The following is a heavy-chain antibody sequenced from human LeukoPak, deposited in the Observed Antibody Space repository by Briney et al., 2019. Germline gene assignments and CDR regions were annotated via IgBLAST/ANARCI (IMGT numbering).Heavy chain of an antibody. J-gene: IGHJ4*02. Sequence: GASVTVSCKASGYTFTSYYMHWVRQAPGQGLEWMGIINPSGGSTSYAQKFQGRVTITRDTSASTAYMELSSLRSEDTAVYYCARESYCGGDCFPGGIYDYWGQGTLVTVSS. D-gene: IGHD2-21*02. CDR2: INPSGGST. CDR1: GYTFTSYY. CDR3: ARESYCGGDCFPGGIYDY. V-gene: IGHV1-46*01.